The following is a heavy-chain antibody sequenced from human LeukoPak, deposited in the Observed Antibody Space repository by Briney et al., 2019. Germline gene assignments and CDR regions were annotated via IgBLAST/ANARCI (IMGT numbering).Heavy chain of an antibody. CDR2: IIPIFGTA. CDR1: GYTFTIYG. CDR3: ARDLLVVVPAAILRYYYGMDV. J-gene: IGHJ6*02. D-gene: IGHD2-2*02. Sequence: SVTVSCKASGYTFTIYGISWVRQAPGQGLEWMGGIIPIFGTANYAQKFQGRVTITADESTSTAYMELSSLRSEDTAVYYCARDLLVVVPAAILRYYYGMDVWGQGTTVTVSS. V-gene: IGHV1-69*13.